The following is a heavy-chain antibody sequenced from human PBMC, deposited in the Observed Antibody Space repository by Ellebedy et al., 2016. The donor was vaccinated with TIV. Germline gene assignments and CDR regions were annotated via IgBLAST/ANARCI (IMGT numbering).Heavy chain of an antibody. CDR2: IYHSGHT. D-gene: IGHD2-21*02. Sequence: MPSETLSLTCTVSGDSINNNKWWNWVRQPPGKGLEWIGEIYHSGHTNYHPSLKSRVTISVDNSKNQLSLILRSVTAADTAVYYCASQGVTTIPYFDYWGQGALVTVSS. V-gene: IGHV4-4*02. CDR3: ASQGVTTIPYFDY. J-gene: IGHJ4*02. CDR1: GDSINNNKW.